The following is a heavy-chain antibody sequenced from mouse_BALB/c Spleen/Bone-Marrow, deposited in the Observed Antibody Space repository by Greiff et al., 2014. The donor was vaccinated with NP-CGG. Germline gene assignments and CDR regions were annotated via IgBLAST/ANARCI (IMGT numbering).Heavy chain of an antibody. Sequence: LQESGPELVKPGASVRISCKASGYTFTNYYIHWVKQMPGQGLEWIGWIYPGNVNSKYNEKFKGKATLTADKSSSTAYMQLSSLTSEDSAVYFCAREADWNFDYWGQGTPLTVSS. CDR1: GYTFTNYY. V-gene: IGHV1S56*01. D-gene: IGHD2-13*01. J-gene: IGHJ2*01. CDR2: IYPGNVNS. CDR3: AREADWNFDY.